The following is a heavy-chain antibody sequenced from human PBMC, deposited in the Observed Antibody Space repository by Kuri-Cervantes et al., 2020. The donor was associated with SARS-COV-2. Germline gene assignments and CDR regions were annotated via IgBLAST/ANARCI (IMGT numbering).Heavy chain of an antibody. V-gene: IGHV3-66*04. J-gene: IGHJ6*03. CDR3: ARLSPHYYYYMDV. CDR2: IYSGGST. CDR1: RFTVSSNY. Sequence: GGSLRLSCAASRFTVSSNYMSWVRQAPGKGLEWVSVIYSGGSTYYADSGKGRFTISRDNSKNTLYLQMNSLRAEDTAVYYCARLSPHYYYYMDVWGKGTTVTVSS.